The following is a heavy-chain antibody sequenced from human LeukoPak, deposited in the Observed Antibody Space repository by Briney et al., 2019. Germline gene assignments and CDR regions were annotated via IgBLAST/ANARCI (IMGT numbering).Heavy chain of an antibody. Sequence: ASVKVSCKASGYPFTSYYMHWVRRAPGQGLEWMGIINPSGGSTSYAQKFQGRVTMTRDTSTSTVYMELSSLRSEDTAVYYCARVELAEAFDIWGQGTMVTVSS. CDR2: INPSGGST. V-gene: IGHV1-46*01. CDR1: GYPFTSYY. D-gene: IGHD1-7*01. CDR3: ARVELAEAFDI. J-gene: IGHJ3*02.